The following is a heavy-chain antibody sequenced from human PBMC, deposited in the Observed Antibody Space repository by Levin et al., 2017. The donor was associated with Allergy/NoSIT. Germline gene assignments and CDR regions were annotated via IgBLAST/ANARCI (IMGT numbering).Heavy chain of an antibody. D-gene: IGHD3-3*01. V-gene: IGHV3-21*01. Sequence: LSLTCAASGFTFSSYNMNWVRQAPGKGLEWVSSIGDSSHYIYYADSLKGRFTISRDDARNSLYLQMNSLRAEDTAVYYCARAPTYDAPPFDYWGQGTLVTVSS. CDR2: IGDSSHYI. CDR1: GFTFSSYN. J-gene: IGHJ4*02. CDR3: ARAPTYDAPPFDY.